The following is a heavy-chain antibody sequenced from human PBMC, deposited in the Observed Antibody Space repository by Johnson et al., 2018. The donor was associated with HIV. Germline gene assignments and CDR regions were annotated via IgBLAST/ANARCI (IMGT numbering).Heavy chain of an antibody. CDR2: IGTAGDT. CDR1: GFTFSSYD. J-gene: IGHJ3*02. D-gene: IGHD2-21*02. CDR3: AAGDSHGGAFDI. Sequence: EVQLVESGGGLVQPGGSLRLSCAASGFTFSSYDMHWVRQATGKGLEWVSAIGTAGDTYYPGSVKGRFTISRDNSKNTLYLQMNSLRAEDTAVYYCAAGDSHGGAFDIWGQGTMVTVSS. V-gene: IGHV3-13*01.